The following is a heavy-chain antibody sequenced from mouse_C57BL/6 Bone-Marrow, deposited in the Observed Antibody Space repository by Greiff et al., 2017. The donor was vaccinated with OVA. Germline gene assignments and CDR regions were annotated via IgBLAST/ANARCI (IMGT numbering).Heavy chain of an antibody. J-gene: IGHJ2*01. CDR1: GFTFSDYY. Sequence: DVKLVESEGGLVQPGSSMKLSCTASGFTFSDYYMAWVRQVPEKGLEWVANINYDGSSTYYLDSLKSRFIISRDNAKNILYLQMSSLKSEDTATYYCARDDGYYSYFDYWGQGTTLTVSS. V-gene: IGHV5-16*01. CDR2: INYDGSST. CDR3: ARDDGYYSYFDY. D-gene: IGHD2-3*01.